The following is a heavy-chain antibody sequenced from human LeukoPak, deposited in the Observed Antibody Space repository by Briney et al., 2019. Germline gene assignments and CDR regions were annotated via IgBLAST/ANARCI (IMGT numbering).Heavy chain of an antibody. J-gene: IGHJ4*02. V-gene: IGHV3-30-3*01. Sequence: GGSLRLSCAASGFTFSSYAMHWVRQAPGKGLEWVAVISYDGSNKYYADSVKGRFTISRDNSKSTLYLQMNSLRAEDTAVYYCARDLDWLPRYFDYWGQGTLVTVSS. CDR2: ISYDGSNK. D-gene: IGHD3-9*01. CDR1: GFTFSSYA. CDR3: ARDLDWLPRYFDY.